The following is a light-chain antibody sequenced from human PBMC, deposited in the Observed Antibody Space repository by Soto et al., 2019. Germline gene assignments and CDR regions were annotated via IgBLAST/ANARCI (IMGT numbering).Light chain of an antibody. CDR2: DVS. CDR1: QSISSD. Sequence: EIMLTQSPATLSLSPGERATLSCRASQSISSDLAWYQQKPGQAPRLVIYDVSNRATGIPARFSGSGSGTDFTLTVSSLEPEDFAVYYCQQRYDWPITFGGGTKVEIK. J-gene: IGKJ4*01. CDR3: QQRYDWPIT. V-gene: IGKV3-11*01.